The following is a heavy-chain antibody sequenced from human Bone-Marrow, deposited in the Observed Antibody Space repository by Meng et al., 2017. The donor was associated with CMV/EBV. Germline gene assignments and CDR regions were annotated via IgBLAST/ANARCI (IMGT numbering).Heavy chain of an antibody. Sequence: GESLKISCAASGFTVSSNYMSWVRQAPGKGLEWVSVIYSGGSTYYADSVKGRFTISRDNSKNTLYLQMNSLRAEDTAVYYCARGYTNYYYGMDGWGQGTTVTVSS. CDR1: GFTVSSNY. J-gene: IGHJ6*02. D-gene: IGHD5-18*01. V-gene: IGHV3-53*01. CDR3: ARGYTNYYYGMDG. CDR2: IYSGGST.